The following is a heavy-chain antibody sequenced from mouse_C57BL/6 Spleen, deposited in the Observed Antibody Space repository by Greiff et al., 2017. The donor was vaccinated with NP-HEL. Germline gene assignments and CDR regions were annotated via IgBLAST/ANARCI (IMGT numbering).Heavy chain of an antibody. CDR3: ARNWAYYFEY. J-gene: IGHJ2*01. CDR2: IDPNSGGT. D-gene: IGHD4-1*01. CDR1: GYTFTSYW. Sequence: VQLQQSGAELVKPGASVKLSCKASGYTFTSYWMHWVKQRPGRGLEWIGRIDPNSGGTKYNEKFKSKATLTVDKPSITASMQLSSLTSADSAVYYSARNWAYYFEYWGKGTTLTVSS. V-gene: IGHV1-72*01.